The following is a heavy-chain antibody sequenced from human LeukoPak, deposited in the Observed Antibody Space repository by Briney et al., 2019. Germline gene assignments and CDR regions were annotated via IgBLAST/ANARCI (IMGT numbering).Heavy chain of an antibody. V-gene: IGHV6-1*01. CDR1: GDSVSSSSAV. J-gene: IGHJ3*02. CDR2: TYYKSKWYN. CDR3: ARDQPWTSGFDI. D-gene: IGHD1-26*01. Sequence: SQTLSLTCAVSGDSVSSSSAVWNWIRQSPSRGLEWLGRTYYKSKWYNDYAVSVRGRITINPDTSKNQFSLLLNSVTPEDTAVYYCARDQPWTSGFDIWGQGTMVTVSS.